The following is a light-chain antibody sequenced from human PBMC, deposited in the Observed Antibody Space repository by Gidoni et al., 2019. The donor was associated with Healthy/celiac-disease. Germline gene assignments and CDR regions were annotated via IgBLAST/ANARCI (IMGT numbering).Light chain of an antibody. CDR1: SSNIGSNY. CDR3: AAWDDSLSGVV. CDR2: RNN. Sequence: HSVLTQPPSASGTPGQRVTIPCSGSSSNIGSNYVYWYQQLPGTAPKLLIYRNNQRPSGVPDRFSGSKSGTSASLAISGLRSEDEADYYCAAWDDSLSGVVFGGGTKLTVL. V-gene: IGLV1-47*01. J-gene: IGLJ2*01.